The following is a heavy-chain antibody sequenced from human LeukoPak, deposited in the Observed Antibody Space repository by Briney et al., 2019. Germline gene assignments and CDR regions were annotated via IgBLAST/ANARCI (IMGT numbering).Heavy chain of an antibody. CDR2: INTGSTTI. J-gene: IGHJ4*02. D-gene: IGHD3-9*01. CDR3: AREGPTPPWYYDIFTGYYLSYFDY. CDR1: GFTFSPYT. Sequence: GGSLRLSCAASGFTFSPYTMHWFRQPPGKGLEWISYINTGSTTIYYADSVKGRFTVSRDNAKNSLYLHMNSLRAEDTAVYYCAREGPTPPWYYDIFTGYYLSYFDYWGQGTLVTVSS. V-gene: IGHV3-48*01.